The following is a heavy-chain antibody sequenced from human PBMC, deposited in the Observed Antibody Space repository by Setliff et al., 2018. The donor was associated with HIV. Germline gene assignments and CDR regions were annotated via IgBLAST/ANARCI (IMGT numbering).Heavy chain of an antibody. J-gene: IGHJ4*02. D-gene: IGHD3-22*01. CDR3: ARFHPYWYDDNGYYGYYFDY. CDR2: ISAYNGNT. Sequence: ASVKVSCKASGYTFTSYGISWVRQAPGQGLEWMGWISAYNGNTNYAQKLQGRVTMTTDTSTSTAYMELRSLRSDDTAVYYCARFHPYWYDDNGYYGYYFDYWGQGTLVTVSS. V-gene: IGHV1-18*01. CDR1: GYTFTSYG.